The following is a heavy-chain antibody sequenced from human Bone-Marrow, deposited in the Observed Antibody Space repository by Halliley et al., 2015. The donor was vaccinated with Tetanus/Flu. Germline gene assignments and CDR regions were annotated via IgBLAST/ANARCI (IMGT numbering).Heavy chain of an antibody. V-gene: IGHV4-4*02. CDR2: VYHSGRA. CDR3: ARLHFDLPGGFDV. J-gene: IGHJ6*02. Sequence: LEWIGEVYHSGRAHYTPSLRGRLTISVDKSKNQFSLTLTSVTAADTGTYYCARLHFDLPGGFDVWGQGTSVIVSS. D-gene: IGHD3-9*01.